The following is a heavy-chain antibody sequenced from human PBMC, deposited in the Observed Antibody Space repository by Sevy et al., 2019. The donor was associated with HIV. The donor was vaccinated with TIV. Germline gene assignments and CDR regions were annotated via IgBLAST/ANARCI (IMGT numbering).Heavy chain of an antibody. CDR2: IRYDGSNK. V-gene: IGHV3-30*02. D-gene: IGHD2-2*01. Sequence: GGSLRLSCAASGFTFSSYGMHWVRQAPGKGLEWVAFIRYDGSNKYYADSVKGRFTISRDNSKNTLYLQMNSLRAEDKAVYYCGKDRGPRYCSSTSCYAWGMDVWGQGTTVTVSS. J-gene: IGHJ6*02. CDR1: GFTFSSYG. CDR3: GKDRGPRYCSSTSCYAWGMDV.